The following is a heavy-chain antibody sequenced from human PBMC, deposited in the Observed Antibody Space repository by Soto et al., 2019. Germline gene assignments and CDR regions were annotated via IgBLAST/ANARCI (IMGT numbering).Heavy chain of an antibody. J-gene: IGHJ4*02. D-gene: IGHD3-22*01. Sequence: QLQLQESGPGLVKPSETLSLTCTVSGDSVTISDYYWGWIRQPPGKGLEWIGSIHYSGSTYYNPSLKSRVTISGDTSKKQFSLKLTSVTAADAAVYYCAAHDSGGYYAEYWGQGTLGTVS. CDR3: AAHDSGGYYAEY. CDR1: GDSVTISDYY. CDR2: IHYSGST. V-gene: IGHV4-39*01.